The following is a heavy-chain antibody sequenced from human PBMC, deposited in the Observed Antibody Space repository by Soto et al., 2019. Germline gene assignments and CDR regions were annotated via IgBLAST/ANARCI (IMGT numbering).Heavy chain of an antibody. Sequence: QVQLQESGPGLVKPSETLSLTCTVSGGSVSSGSYYWSWIRQPPGKGLEWIGYIYYSGSTNYNPSLKSRVTISVDTSKNQFSLKLSSVTAADTAVYYCARRWGYNWFDPWGQGTQVTVSS. V-gene: IGHV4-61*01. J-gene: IGHJ5*02. CDR2: IYYSGST. D-gene: IGHD2-21*01. CDR1: GGSVSSGSYY. CDR3: ARRWGYNWFDP.